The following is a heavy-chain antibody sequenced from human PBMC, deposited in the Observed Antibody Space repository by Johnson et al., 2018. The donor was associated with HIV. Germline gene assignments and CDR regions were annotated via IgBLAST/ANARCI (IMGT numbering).Heavy chain of an antibody. CDR3: ARDYYDSGGNHHAFDI. Sequence: MQLVESGGGLVKPGGSLRLSCAASGFSFGDYYMSWIRQAPGKGLEWISYISSSGSTIYYADSVKGRFTISRDNAKNSLYLQMNSLRVEDTAIYYCARDYYDSGGNHHAFDIWGQGTMVTVS. D-gene: IGHD3-22*01. CDR1: GFSFGDYY. CDR2: ISSSGSTI. J-gene: IGHJ3*02. V-gene: IGHV3-11*04.